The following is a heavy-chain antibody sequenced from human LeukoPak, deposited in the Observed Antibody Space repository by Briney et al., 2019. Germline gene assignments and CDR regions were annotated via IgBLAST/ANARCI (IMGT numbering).Heavy chain of an antibody. V-gene: IGHV4-59*08. CDR1: GGSITSYY. D-gene: IGHD2-2*01. CDR2: IYYSGST. J-gene: IGHJ6*04. Sequence: PSETLSLTCTVSGGSITSYYWSWIGQPPGKGLEGIGYIYYSGSTNYNPSLKSRVTISVDTSKSQFSLKLSSVTAADTAVYFCARQGGFASSAGVWGKGTTVTVSS. CDR3: ARQGGFASSAGV.